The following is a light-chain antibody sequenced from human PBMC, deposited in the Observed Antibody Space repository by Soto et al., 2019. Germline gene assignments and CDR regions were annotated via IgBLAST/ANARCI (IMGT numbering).Light chain of an antibody. CDR1: QSVSYY. J-gene: IGKJ2*01. CDR2: DAS. V-gene: IGKV3-11*01. CDR3: EQRSNWPQDT. Sequence: EIVLTQSPATLSLSPGERATLSCRASQSVSYYLAWYQQKPGQAPRLLIYDASNRATGIPARFSGSGSGTDFPLTISSLEPEEFAGYYCEQRSNWPQDTFGQGTKLEIK.